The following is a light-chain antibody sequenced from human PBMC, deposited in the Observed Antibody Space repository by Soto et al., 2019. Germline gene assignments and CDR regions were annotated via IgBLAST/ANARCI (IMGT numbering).Light chain of an antibody. CDR3: QQRSNWPWT. J-gene: IGKJ1*01. CDR2: DAS. V-gene: IGKV3-11*01. CDR1: QSVSTS. Sequence: EIVLTQSPATLSLSPGERATLSCRASQSVSTSLAWYQQKPGQAPRLLIYDASNRATGIPARFSGSGSGTDFRLTVSSLEPEDFALYYCQQRSNWPWTFGQGTKAEIK.